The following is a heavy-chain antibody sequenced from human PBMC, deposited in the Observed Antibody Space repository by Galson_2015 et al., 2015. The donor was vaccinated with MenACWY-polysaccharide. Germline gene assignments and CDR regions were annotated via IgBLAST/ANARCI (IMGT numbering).Heavy chain of an antibody. CDR3: AKGWTTFTT. V-gene: IGHV3-23*01. J-gene: IGHJ4*02. CDR2: ISGSGTST. Sequence: SLRLSCAASGYSFSSYATSWVRQAPGKGLEWVSSISGSGTSTHYADSVKGRVTTSRDNSKNTLYLQMDNLRAEDAAVYYCAKGWTTFTTGGPGTLVTVSS. D-gene: IGHD3/OR15-3a*01. CDR1: GYSFSSYA.